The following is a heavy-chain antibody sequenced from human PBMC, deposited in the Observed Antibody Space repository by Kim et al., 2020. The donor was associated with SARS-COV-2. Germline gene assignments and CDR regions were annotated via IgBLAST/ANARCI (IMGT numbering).Heavy chain of an antibody. Sequence: SETLSLTCTVSGGSISSYYWSWIRQPPGKGLEWIGYIYYSGSTNYNPSLKSRVTISVDTSKNQFSLKLSSVTAADTAVYYCARYSGSYSDDYWGQGTLVTVSS. CDR2: IYYSGST. V-gene: IGHV4-59*01. D-gene: IGHD1-26*01. CDR1: GGSISSYY. J-gene: IGHJ4*02. CDR3: ARYSGSYSDDY.